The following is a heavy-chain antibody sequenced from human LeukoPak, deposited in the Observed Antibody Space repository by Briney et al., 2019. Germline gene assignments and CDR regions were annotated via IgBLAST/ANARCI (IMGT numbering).Heavy chain of an antibody. Sequence: PGGSLRLSCAASGFTFSSYAMSWVRQAPGKGLEWVSAISGSGGSTYYADSVKGRFTISRDNSKNTLYLQVNSLRAEDTAVYYCAKDPFVVVAAALMGFDYWGQGTLVTVSS. CDR1: GFTFSSYA. J-gene: IGHJ4*02. D-gene: IGHD2-15*01. V-gene: IGHV3-23*01. CDR3: AKDPFVVVAAALMGFDY. CDR2: ISGSGGST.